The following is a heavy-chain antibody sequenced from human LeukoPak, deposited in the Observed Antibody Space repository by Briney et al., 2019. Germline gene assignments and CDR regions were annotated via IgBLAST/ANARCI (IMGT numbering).Heavy chain of an antibody. CDR3: ARGQLAAAGTNYYYYGLDV. CDR1: GYTFTSYA. J-gene: IGHJ6*02. V-gene: IGHV7-4-1*02. Sequence: ASVKVSCKASGYTFTSYAVNWVRQAPGQGLEWMGWINTNTGNPAYAQGFTGRFVFSLDTFVSTSYLQISSLKAEDTAVYFCARGQLAAAGTNYYYYGLDVWGQGTTVTVSS. D-gene: IGHD6-13*01. CDR2: INTNTGNP.